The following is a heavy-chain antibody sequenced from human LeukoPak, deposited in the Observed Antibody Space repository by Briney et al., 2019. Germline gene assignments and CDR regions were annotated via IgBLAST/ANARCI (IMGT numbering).Heavy chain of an antibody. D-gene: IGHD1-20*01. CDR1: GGSISSYY. CDR2: IYYSGST. Sequence: ETLSLTXTVSGGSISSYYWSWFRQPPGKGLEWIGYIYYSGSTNYNPSLKSRVTISVDTSKNQFSRKLSSVTAADTAVYYCARESITGNFDYWGQGTLVTVSS. J-gene: IGHJ4*02. CDR3: ARESITGNFDY. V-gene: IGHV4-59*01.